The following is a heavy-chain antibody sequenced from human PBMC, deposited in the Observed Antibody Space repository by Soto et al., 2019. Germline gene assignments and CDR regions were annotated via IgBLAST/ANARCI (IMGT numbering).Heavy chain of an antibody. J-gene: IGHJ4*02. V-gene: IGHV3-48*02. Sequence: EVQLVESGGGLVQPGGSLRLSCAASGFTFSSHTMNWVRQAPGKGLEWVSYISSITTIYYADSVKGRFTIPRDNAKSSLYLQMNSLRDEDTAVYYCAIKGVYFDALDYWGQGTLVTVSS. CDR2: ISSITTI. D-gene: IGHD3-9*01. CDR3: AIKGVYFDALDY. CDR1: GFTFSSHT.